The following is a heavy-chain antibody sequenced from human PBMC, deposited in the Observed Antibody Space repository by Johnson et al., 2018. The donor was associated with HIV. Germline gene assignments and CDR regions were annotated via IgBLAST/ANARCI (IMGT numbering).Heavy chain of an antibody. CDR1: GFTFSSYD. D-gene: IGHD3-22*01. Sequence: VQLVESGGGVVQPGRSLRLSCAASGFTFSSYDMHWVRQATGKGLVWVSRINSDGSSTSYADSVKGRFTISRDNAKNTLYLQMGSLRAEDMAVYYCARGNITMIVGTSYAFDIWGQGTMVTVSS. V-gene: IGHV3-74*02. CDR2: INSDGSST. J-gene: IGHJ3*02. CDR3: ARGNITMIVGTSYAFDI.